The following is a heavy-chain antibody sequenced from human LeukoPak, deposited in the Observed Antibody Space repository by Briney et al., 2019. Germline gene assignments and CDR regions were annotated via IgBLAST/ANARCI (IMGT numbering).Heavy chain of an antibody. CDR2: INWSGGST. Sequence: GGSLRLSCAASGFTFDDYGMSWVRQAPGKGPEWVSGINWSGGSTGYADSVRGRFATSRDNAKNSLYLQMNSLRAEDTALYYCARPRLRDYYFDYWGQGTLVTVSS. CDR1: GFTFDDYG. D-gene: IGHD4-17*01. V-gene: IGHV3-20*04. CDR3: ARPRLRDYYFDY. J-gene: IGHJ4*02.